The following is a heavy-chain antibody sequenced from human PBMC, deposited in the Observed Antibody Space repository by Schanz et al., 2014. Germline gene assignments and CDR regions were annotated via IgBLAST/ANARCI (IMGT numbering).Heavy chain of an antibody. J-gene: IGHJ3*01. D-gene: IGHD2-21*01. CDR3: TRSTLWSYDV. V-gene: IGHV4-4*02. CDR2: IFHSGTT. CDR1: GGSISSGVW. Sequence: QGQLQESGPGLVKPSGTLSLTCVVSGGSISSGVWWTWARQSPGNGLEWIGEIFHSGTTNYNPSLESRVTISVDKSKNQFSLILSSMTAADTAVYYCTRSTLWSYDVWGRGTMVIVSS.